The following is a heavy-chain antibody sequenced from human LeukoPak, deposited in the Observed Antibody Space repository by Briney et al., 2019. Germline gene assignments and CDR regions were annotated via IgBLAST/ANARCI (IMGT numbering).Heavy chain of an antibody. D-gene: IGHD6-19*01. V-gene: IGHV1-2*02. J-gene: IGHJ4*02. Sequence: GASVKVSCKASGYTFTGYYMHWVRQAPGQGLEWMGWINPNSGGTNYAQKFQGRVTMTRDTSISTAYMELSRLRSDDTAVYYCARDCPTTRFGYSSGWCWDYWGQGTLVTVSS. CDR1: GYTFTGYY. CDR2: INPNSGGT. CDR3: ARDCPTTRFGYSSGWCWDY.